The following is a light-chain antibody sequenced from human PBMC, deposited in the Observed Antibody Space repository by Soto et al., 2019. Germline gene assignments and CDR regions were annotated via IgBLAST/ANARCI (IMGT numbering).Light chain of an antibody. CDR2: GAS. V-gene: IGKV3-20*01. CDR3: HQYGGSPRYT. J-gene: IGKJ2*01. Sequence: EIVLTQSPGTLSLSPGERATLSCRASQSISNHYLAWFQQKPGQSPRRLIYGASYRATGIPDRFSGGWSGTAVTLTITGLVPEDFAGYYCHQYGGSPRYTFGQGTKLEIK. CDR1: QSISNHY.